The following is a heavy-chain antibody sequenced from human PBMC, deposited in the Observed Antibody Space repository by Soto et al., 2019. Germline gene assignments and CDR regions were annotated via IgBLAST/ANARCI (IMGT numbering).Heavy chain of an antibody. Sequence: QVQLQESGPGLVKPSGTLSLTCAVSGASISSSNWWTWVRQPPGKGLEWIGEIYHSGSTNYNPSLRRRVTISQDKSKNHFSRRLSSVTAADTAVYYCATSRGSGRLDNWGQGTLVTVSS. CDR2: IYHSGST. D-gene: IGHD3-10*01. V-gene: IGHV4-4*02. J-gene: IGHJ4*02. CDR3: ATSRGSGRLDN. CDR1: GASISSSNW.